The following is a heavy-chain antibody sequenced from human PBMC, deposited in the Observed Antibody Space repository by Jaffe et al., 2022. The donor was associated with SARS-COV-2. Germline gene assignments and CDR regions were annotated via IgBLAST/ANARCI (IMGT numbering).Heavy chain of an antibody. D-gene: IGHD4-17*01. J-gene: IGHJ3*02. V-gene: IGHV3-21*01. CDR1: GFTFSSYS. Sequence: EVQLVESGGGLVKPGGSLRLSCAASGFTFSSYSMNWVRQAPGKGLEWVSSISSSSSYIYYADSVKGRFTISRDNAKNSLYLQMNSLRAEDTAVYYCARGTPVGYGGNSGDAFDIWGQGTMVTVSS. CDR2: ISSSSSYI. CDR3: ARGTPVGYGGNSGDAFDI.